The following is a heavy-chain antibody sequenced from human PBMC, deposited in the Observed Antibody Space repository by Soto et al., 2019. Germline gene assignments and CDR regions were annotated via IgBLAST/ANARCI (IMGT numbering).Heavy chain of an antibody. CDR1: GFTFRDYW. Sequence: GGSLRLSCAASGFTFRDYWMTWVRQAAGKGLEWVANIKEDGSEKYYVDSMKGRFSISRDQSKSTLYLQVNSLRAEDTATYYCARDVGSSGSSRWFDTWGQGTLVTVSS. V-gene: IGHV3-7*01. CDR3: ARDVGSSGSSRWFDT. D-gene: IGHD3-10*01. J-gene: IGHJ5*02. CDR2: IKEDGSEK.